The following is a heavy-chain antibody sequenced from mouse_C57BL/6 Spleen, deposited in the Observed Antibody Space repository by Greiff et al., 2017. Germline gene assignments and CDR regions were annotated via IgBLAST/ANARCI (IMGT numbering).Heavy chain of an antibody. J-gene: IGHJ2*01. D-gene: IGHD2-4*01. V-gene: IGHV1-7*01. CDR3: AHYERGYFDY. CDR2: INPSSGYT. CDR1: GYTFTRYW. Sequence: QVQLQQSGAELAKPGASVKLSCKASGYTFTRYWMHWGKQRPGQGLAWIGYINPSSGYTKYNQKFKDKATLTADKSSRTAYMQLSSLTYEDSAVYYCAHYERGYFDYWGQGTTLTVSS.